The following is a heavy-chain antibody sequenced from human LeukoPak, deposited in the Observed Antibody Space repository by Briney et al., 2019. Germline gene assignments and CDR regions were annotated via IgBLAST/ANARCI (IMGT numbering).Heavy chain of an antibody. Sequence: PGGSLRLSCAASGFTFKSYSINWVRQAPGKGLEWVSSISSWSNYIYYADSVKGRFTVSRDNAKNSVYLQMNSLRVEDTAVYYCGPLTTNDAFDIWGQGTMVIVSS. J-gene: IGHJ3*02. D-gene: IGHD1-14*01. CDR3: GPLTTNDAFDI. CDR1: GFTFKSYS. CDR2: ISSWSNYI. V-gene: IGHV3-21*01.